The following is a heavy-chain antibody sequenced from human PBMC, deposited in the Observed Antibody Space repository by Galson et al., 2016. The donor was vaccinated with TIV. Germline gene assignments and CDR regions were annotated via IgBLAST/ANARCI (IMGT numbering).Heavy chain of an antibody. D-gene: IGHD3-22*01. J-gene: IGHJ6*02. CDR1: GLSVSINY. CDR3: ARDRVVDATYYYYYYGMDV. Sequence: SLRLSCAASGLSVSINYMTWVRQARGKGLEWVSLISDDGNTYYADSVKGRFTISRDNSKNTLYLQMNTLRVEDTAVYFCARDRVVDATYYYYYYGMDVWGQGTAVTVSS. CDR2: ISDDGNT. V-gene: IGHV3-66*02.